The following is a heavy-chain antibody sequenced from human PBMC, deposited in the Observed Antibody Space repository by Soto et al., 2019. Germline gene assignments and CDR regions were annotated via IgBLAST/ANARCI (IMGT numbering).Heavy chain of an antibody. Sequence: GGSLRLSCAASGFTFSSYWMSWVRQAPGKGPEWVANIKQDGSEKYYVDSVKGRFTISRDNAKNSLYLQMNSLRAEDTAVYYCAREETGTTPPYDYWGQGTLVTVSS. CDR2: IKQDGSEK. D-gene: IGHD1-1*01. CDR3: AREETGTTPPYDY. V-gene: IGHV3-7*01. J-gene: IGHJ4*02. CDR1: GFTFSSYW.